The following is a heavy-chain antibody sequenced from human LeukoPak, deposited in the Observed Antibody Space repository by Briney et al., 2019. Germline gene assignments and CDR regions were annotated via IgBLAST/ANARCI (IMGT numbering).Heavy chain of an antibody. CDR2: IWYDGSDE. CDR1: GFTFRSYG. Sequence: GGSLRLSCAASGFTFRSYGMHWVRQAPGKGLEWVAVIWYDGSDEYYGDSVKGRFTISRDNSKNTLSLQLTSLRAEDTAVYYWAKKRPEPTTPLYYWGQGTL. CDR3: AKKRPEPTTPLYY. V-gene: IGHV3-33*06. J-gene: IGHJ4*01. D-gene: IGHD1/OR15-1a*01.